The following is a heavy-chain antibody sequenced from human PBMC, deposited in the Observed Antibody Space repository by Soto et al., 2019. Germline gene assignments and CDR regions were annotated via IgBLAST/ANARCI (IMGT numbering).Heavy chain of an antibody. J-gene: IGHJ6*02. CDR1: GGSIREGGYY. CDR3: ASYHLNCYYYYGMDV. V-gene: IGHV4-31*03. CDR2: IYYSGST. D-gene: IGHD2-2*01. Sequence: TQSFTCTVSGGSIREGGYYWSWVVQHTGKGLEWIGYIYYSGSTYYNPSLKSRVTISVDTSASTAYMELSSLRSEDTAVYYCASYHLNCYYYYGMDVWGQGTTVTVSS.